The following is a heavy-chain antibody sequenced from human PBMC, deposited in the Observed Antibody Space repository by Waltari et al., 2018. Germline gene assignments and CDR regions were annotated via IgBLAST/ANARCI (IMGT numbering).Heavy chain of an antibody. Sequence: EVQLVESGGGLVQPGGSLRLSCAASGFPFSNSWMSWVRQAPGKGLEWVANIKQDGSEKYYVDSVKGRFTISRDNAKNSLYLQMNSLRAEDTAVYYCARDRPHDYWGQGTLVTVSS. CDR3: ARDRPHDY. V-gene: IGHV3-7*01. J-gene: IGHJ4*02. CDR1: GFPFSNSW. CDR2: IKQDGSEK.